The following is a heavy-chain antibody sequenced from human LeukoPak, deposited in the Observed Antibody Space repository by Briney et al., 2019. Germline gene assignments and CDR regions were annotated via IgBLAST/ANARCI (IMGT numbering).Heavy chain of an antibody. V-gene: IGHV1-2*02. J-gene: IGHJ4*02. D-gene: IGHD1-1*01. CDR2: INPNSGGK. CDR1: GYTFTDYY. Sequence: ASVKVSCKASGYTFTDYYIHWVRQAPGQGLEWMGWINPNSGGKNYTQKFQGRVTMTRDTSISTAYLELNRLTSDDTAVYYCARVLARYGNLDYWGQGILVTVSS. CDR3: ARVLARYGNLDY.